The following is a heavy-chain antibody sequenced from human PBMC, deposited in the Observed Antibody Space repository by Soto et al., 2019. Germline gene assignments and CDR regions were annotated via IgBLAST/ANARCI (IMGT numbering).Heavy chain of an antibody. CDR1: GYTFTSYG. Sequence: ASVKVSCKASGYTFTSYGISWVRQAPGQGLEWMGWISAYNGNTNYAQKLQGRVTMTTDTSTSTAYMELRSLRSDDTAVYYCARDHGEGGLTVNFDYWGQGTLVTVSS. J-gene: IGHJ4*02. V-gene: IGHV1-18*01. D-gene: IGHD4-4*01. CDR2: ISAYNGNT. CDR3: ARDHGEGGLTVNFDY.